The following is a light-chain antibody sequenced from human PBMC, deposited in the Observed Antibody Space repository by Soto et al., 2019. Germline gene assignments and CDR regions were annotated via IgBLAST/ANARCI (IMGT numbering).Light chain of an antibody. V-gene: IGKV3-11*01. CDR2: GAS. Sequence: ELVLTKSPATLSLSPGERATLSCRASQSVGSYLAWYQQKPGQAPRLLIHGASNRAAGIPVRFSGSGSGTDFTLTISSLEPEDFAVYYCQQRDNWPPTWTFGQGTKVEIK. J-gene: IGKJ1*01. CDR1: QSVGSY. CDR3: QQRDNWPPTWT.